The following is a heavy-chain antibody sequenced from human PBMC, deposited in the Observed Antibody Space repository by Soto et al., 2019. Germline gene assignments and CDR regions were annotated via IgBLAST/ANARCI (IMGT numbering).Heavy chain of an antibody. CDR1: GGSFSGYQ. D-gene: IGHD3-10*01. CDR3: ARGLILWFGELSRGGGYYYYMDV. J-gene: IGHJ6*03. CDR2: INDSGDI. Sequence: QVQLQQWGAGLLKPSETLSLTCAVYGGSFSGYQWSWIRQTPGKGLEWIGGINDSGDINYNPSLKSRVTTLVDSPKKQSSLRLSSVTAPATAVYYCARGLILWFGELSRGGGYYYYMDVWCKGTTVTVSS. V-gene: IGHV4-34*01.